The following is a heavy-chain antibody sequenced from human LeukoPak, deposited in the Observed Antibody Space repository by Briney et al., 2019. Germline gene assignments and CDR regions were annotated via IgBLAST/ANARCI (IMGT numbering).Heavy chain of an antibody. CDR3: ARAYVDIVKWFDP. CDR1: GFTFCNYG. J-gene: IGHJ5*02. V-gene: IGHV3-33*01. D-gene: IGHD5-12*01. CDR2: VSSHGSNI. Sequence: QPGGSLRLSCAASGFTFCNYGMHWVRQAPGKGLEWVAAVSSHGSNIYYADSVQGRFTISRDSSKNALYLQMNSLRAEDTAVYSCARAYVDIVKWFDPWGQGTLVTVSS.